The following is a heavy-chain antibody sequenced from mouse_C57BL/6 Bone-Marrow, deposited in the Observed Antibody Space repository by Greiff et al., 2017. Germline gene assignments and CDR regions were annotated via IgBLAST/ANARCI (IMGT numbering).Heavy chain of an antibody. CDR3: AREALYGAMDY. D-gene: IGHD1-1*02. Sequence: ESGPGLVKPSQSLSLTCSVTGYSITSGYYWNWIRQFPGNKLEWMGYISYDGSNNYNPSLKNRISITRDTSKNQFFLKLNSVTTEDTATYYCAREALYGAMDYWGQGTSVTVSS. J-gene: IGHJ4*01. V-gene: IGHV3-6*01. CDR1: GYSITSGYY. CDR2: ISYDGSN.